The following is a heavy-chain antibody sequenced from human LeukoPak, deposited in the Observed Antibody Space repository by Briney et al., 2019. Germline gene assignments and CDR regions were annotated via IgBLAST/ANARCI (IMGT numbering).Heavy chain of an antibody. CDR1: GCTISSYY. J-gene: IGHJ4*02. D-gene: IGHD5-12*01. V-gene: IGHV4-59*01. CDR3: TREGWLRLGIFDY. Sequence: PSETLSLTCTASGCTISSYYWNWLRQPPGKGLEWIGYIYYSGSTNYNPSLKSRVTISVDTSKNQFSLKLSSVTAADTAVYYCTREGWLRLGIFDYWGQGTLVTVSS. CDR2: IYYSGST.